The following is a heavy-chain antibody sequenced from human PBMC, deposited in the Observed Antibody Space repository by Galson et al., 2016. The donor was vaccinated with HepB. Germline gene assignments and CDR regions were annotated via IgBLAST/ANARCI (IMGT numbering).Heavy chain of an antibody. Sequence: PALVNPTQTLTLTCTFSGFSLSTTGVGVGWMRQPPGKTLEWLAHIYWDGDERYSPSLKSRLTITKDTSKNRVVLTMTNMDPVDTATYYCVHIVHSGSYYYFAYWGQGTLVTVSS. CDR2: IYWDGDE. CDR3: VHIVHSGSYYYFAY. J-gene: IGHJ4*02. CDR1: GFSLSTTGVG. D-gene: IGHD1-26*01. V-gene: IGHV2-5*02.